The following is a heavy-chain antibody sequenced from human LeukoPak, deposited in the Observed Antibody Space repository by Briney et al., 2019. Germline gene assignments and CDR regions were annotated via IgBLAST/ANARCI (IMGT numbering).Heavy chain of an antibody. V-gene: IGHV1-46*01. CDR2: INPSGGST. CDR1: GYTFTSYY. D-gene: IGHD3-22*01. Sequence: APVKVSCKASGYTFTSYYMHWVRQAPGQGLEWMGIINPSGGSTSYAQKFQGRVTMTRDTSTSTVYMELSSLRSEDAAVYYCARDCSGRDSSGYQDGFDYWGQGTLVTVSS. CDR3: ARDCSGRDSSGYQDGFDY. J-gene: IGHJ4*02.